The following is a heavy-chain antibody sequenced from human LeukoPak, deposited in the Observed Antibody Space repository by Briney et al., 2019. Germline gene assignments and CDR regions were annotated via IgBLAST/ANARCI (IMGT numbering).Heavy chain of an antibody. V-gene: IGHV2-5*02. J-gene: IGHJ4*02. CDR3: AHAYSSGWYQGLDYFDY. D-gene: IGHD6-19*01. CDR1: GFSLRTRGGG. Sequence: KASGPTLVKPPQTLTLTCTFSGFSLRTRGGGVGWIRQPPGKALEWLSLIYWDDDKRYSPSLKSRLTITKDTSKNQVVLTMTNMDPVDTATYYCAHAYSSGWYQGLDYFDYRGQGTLVTVSS. CDR2: IYWDDDK.